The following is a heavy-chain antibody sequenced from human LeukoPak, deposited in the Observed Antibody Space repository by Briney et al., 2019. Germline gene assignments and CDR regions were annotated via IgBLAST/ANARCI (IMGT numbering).Heavy chain of an antibody. CDR1: GFTFSSYA. V-gene: IGHV3-23*01. J-gene: IGHJ3*02. CDR3: AKGATGYGGSDDAFDI. CDR2: ISGSGGST. Sequence: GGSLRLSCAASGFTFSSYAMSWVRQAPGKGLEWVSAISGSGGSTYYADSVKGRFTISRDNSKNTLYLQMNSLRAEDTAVYYCAKGATGYGGSDDAFDIWGQGTMVTVSS. D-gene: IGHD4-23*01.